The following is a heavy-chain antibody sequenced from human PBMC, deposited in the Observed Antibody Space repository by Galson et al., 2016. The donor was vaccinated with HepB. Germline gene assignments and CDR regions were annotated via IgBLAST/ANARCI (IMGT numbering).Heavy chain of an antibody. J-gene: IGHJ4*02. Sequence: SVKVSCKASGYTFTRYYINWVRQAPGQGLEWVGIINPSGSNTSCAQKFQGRVTMTRDTSTSTVYMELSSLRSEDTAMYYCARDPPPPPYGDYGDYWGQGTLVTVSS. V-gene: IGHV1-46*01. CDR1: GYTFTRYY. D-gene: IGHD4-17*01. CDR2: INPSGSNT. CDR3: ARDPPPPPYGDYGDY.